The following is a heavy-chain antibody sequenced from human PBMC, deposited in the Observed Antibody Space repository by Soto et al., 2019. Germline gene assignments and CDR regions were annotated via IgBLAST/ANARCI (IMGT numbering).Heavy chain of an antibody. CDR1: GFIFSAYS. V-gene: IGHV3-48*01. J-gene: IGHJ4*02. Sequence: EVQLVESGGGLVQPGGSLTLSCAASGFIFSAYSINWVRRAPGKGLEWVSYISSRTNTIYYADSVQGRFIISRDDAKNSLSLQMSSLRVEDTAVYYCVKDRRIAPAADFYFDSWGQGTLVTVSS. CDR3: VKDRRIAPAADFYFDS. D-gene: IGHD2-2*01. CDR2: ISSRTNTI.